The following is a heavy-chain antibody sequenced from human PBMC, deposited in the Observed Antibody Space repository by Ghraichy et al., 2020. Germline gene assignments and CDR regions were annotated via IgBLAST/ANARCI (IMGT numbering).Heavy chain of an antibody. Sequence: SETLSLTCTVSGDSIDTGSYYWAWIRQSPGRGLEWIGVIYYSGDTYYNESLRSRVTMSMDTSNNNFALKLSSVTAADTAVYYCARVSDILTGFERLAGDWFFDLWGRGTLVTVSS. J-gene: IGHJ2*01. CDR1: GDSIDTGSYY. CDR3: ARVSDILTGFERLAGDWFFDL. CDR2: IYYSGDT. D-gene: IGHD3-9*01. V-gene: IGHV4-39*02.